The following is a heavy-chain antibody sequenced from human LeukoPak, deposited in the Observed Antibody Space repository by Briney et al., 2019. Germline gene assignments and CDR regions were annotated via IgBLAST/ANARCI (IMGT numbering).Heavy chain of an antibody. CDR3: ARDQYSYGLDY. CDR2: ISSSSSYI. CDR1: GFSFSTYA. V-gene: IGHV3-21*01. Sequence: KSGGSLRLSCAASGFSFSTYAMFWVRQAPGKGLEWVSSISSSSSYIYYADSVKGRFTISRDNAKNSLYLQMNSLRAEDTAVYYCARDQYSYGLDYWGQGTLVTVSS. J-gene: IGHJ4*02. D-gene: IGHD5-18*01.